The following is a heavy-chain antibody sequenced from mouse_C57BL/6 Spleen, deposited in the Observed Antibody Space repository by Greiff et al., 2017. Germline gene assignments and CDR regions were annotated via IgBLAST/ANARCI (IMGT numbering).Heavy chain of an antibody. CDR3: ARRGNYSHWYFDV. Sequence: EVMLVESGGDLVKPGGSLKLSCAASGFTFSSYGMSWVRQTPDKRLEWVATISSGGSYTYYPDSVKGRFTISRDNAKNTLYLQMSSLKSEDTAMYYCARRGNYSHWYFDVWGTGTTVTVSS. CDR2: ISSGGSYT. CDR1: GFTFSSYG. V-gene: IGHV5-6*02. J-gene: IGHJ1*03. D-gene: IGHD2-12*01.